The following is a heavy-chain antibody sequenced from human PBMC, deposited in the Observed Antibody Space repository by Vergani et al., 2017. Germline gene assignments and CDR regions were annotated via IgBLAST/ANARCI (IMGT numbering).Heavy chain of an antibody. J-gene: IGHJ4*02. CDR3: ARDIYGKGYFDY. D-gene: IGHD3-9*01. V-gene: IGHV4-61*10. CDR1: GGSVSSGSYY. CDR2: IYTSGST. Sequence: QVQLQESGPGLVKPSETLSLTCTVSGGSVSSGSYYWSWIRQPAGKGLEWIGYIYTSGSTNYNTSLKSRVTISVDTSKNQFSRKLSSVTAADTAVYYCARDIYGKGYFDYWGQGTLVTVSS.